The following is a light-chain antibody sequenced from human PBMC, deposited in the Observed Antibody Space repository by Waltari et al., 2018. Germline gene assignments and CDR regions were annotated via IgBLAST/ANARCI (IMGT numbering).Light chain of an antibody. J-gene: IGLJ1*01. CDR1: SSDLGGDSF. CDR2: DFS. CDR3: ISYTSIIPPFL. V-gene: IGLV2-14*01. Sequence: QSALTQPASVSGSPGQSITISCTRSSSDLGGDSFVSWYQQHPGKAPKLMIYDFSHRRSPVSHRFSRSKSGNTAALTISELQPDDEADYYCISYTSIIPPFLFGTGPKITVL.